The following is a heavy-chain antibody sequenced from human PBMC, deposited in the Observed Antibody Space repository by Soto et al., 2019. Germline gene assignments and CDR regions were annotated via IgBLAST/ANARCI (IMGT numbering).Heavy chain of an antibody. Sequence: PSETLSLTCSVSGGSISSGYYYWSWIRQPPGKGLEWIGNIYYSGNTYYNPSLKSRLIISIDTSKNQFSPKLSSVTAADTAVYYCASYGGNDYAFDIWGQGTMVTVSS. CDR1: GGSISSGYYY. D-gene: IGHD4-17*01. CDR2: IYYSGNT. J-gene: IGHJ3*02. V-gene: IGHV4-30-4*01. CDR3: ASYGGNDYAFDI.